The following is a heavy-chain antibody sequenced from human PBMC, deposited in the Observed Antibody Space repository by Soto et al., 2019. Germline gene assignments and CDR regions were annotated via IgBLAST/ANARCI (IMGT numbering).Heavy chain of an antibody. V-gene: IGHV3-30-3*01. D-gene: IGHD3-3*01. CDR3: AKDSNYDFWSGYYTGIDY. CDR2: ISYDGSNK. J-gene: IGHJ4*02. CDR1: GFIFSTYG. Sequence: GGSLRLSCAASGFIFSTYGMHWVRQAPGKGLEWVALISYDGSNKYYADSVKGRFTISRDNSKNTLYLQMNSLRVEDTAVFYCAKDSNYDFWSGYYTGIDYWGQGTLVTVSS.